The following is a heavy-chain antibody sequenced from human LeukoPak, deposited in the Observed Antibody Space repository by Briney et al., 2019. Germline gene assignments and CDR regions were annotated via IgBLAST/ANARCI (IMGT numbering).Heavy chain of an antibody. CDR3: ARQMIVVVTPAFDY. J-gene: IGHJ4*02. Sequence: GGSLRLSCAASGFTLRSYWMSWVRQAPGKGLEWVANIKQDGSEKYYVDSVKGRFSISRDNAKNSLYLQMNSLRAEDTAVYYCARQMIVVVTPAFDYWGQGTLVTVSS. D-gene: IGHD3-22*01. V-gene: IGHV3-7*04. CDR2: IKQDGSEK. CDR1: GFTLRSYW.